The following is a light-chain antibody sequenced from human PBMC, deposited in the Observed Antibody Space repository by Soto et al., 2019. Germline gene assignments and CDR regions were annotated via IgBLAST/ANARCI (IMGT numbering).Light chain of an antibody. J-gene: IGLJ1*01. CDR3: GSFTGGITPYV. CDR2: EVS. V-gene: IGLV2-14*01. CDR1: SSDIGGYKY. Sequence: QSALTQPASVSGSPGQSITISCTGSSSDIGGYKYVSWYQQHPGKAPKLIIYEVSSRPSGVSNRFSGSKSGNTASLTISGLQADDEADYHCGSFTGGITPYVFGTGTKVIVL.